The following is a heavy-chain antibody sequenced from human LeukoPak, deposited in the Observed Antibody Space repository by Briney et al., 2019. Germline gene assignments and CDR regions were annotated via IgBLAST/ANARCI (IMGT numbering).Heavy chain of an antibody. V-gene: IGHV1-2*02. J-gene: IGHJ4*02. CDR2: INPNSGGT. CDR3: ASTLGAVAGFFPFDY. CDR1: GYTFTGYY. Sequence: ASVKVSCKASGYTFTGYYMHWVRQAPGQGLEWMGWINPNSGGTNYAQKFQGRVTMTRDTSISTAYMELSRLRSDDTAVYYCASTLGAVAGFFPFDYWGQGTLVTVSS. D-gene: IGHD6-19*01.